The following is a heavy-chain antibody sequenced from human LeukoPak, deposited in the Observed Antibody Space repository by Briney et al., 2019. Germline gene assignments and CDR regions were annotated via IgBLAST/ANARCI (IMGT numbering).Heavy chain of an antibody. CDR2: ISESGST. J-gene: IGHJ4*02. CDR3: ARVQMATLHFDY. CDR1: GGSITSYY. D-gene: IGHD5-24*01. Sequence: PSETLSLTCTVSGGSITSYYWSWIRQPPGKGLECIGYISESGSTNSNPSLKSRVTISVDTSKNQFSLKLSSVTAADTAIYYCARVQMATLHFDYWGQGTPVTVSS. V-gene: IGHV4-59*08.